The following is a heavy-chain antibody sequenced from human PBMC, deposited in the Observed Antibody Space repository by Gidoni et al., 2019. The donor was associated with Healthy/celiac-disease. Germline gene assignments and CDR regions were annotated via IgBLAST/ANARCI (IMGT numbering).Heavy chain of an antibody. J-gene: IGHJ6*02. CDR1: GGSISSYY. Sequence: QVQLQESGPGLVKPSETLSLTCTVSGGSISSYYWSWIRQPPGKGLEWIGYIYYSGSTNYNPSLKSRVTISVDTSKNQFSLKLSSVTAADTAVYYCARAPKRTYGMDVWGQGTTVTVSS. D-gene: IGHD1-7*01. CDR3: ARAPKRTYGMDV. V-gene: IGHV4-59*08. CDR2: IYYSGST.